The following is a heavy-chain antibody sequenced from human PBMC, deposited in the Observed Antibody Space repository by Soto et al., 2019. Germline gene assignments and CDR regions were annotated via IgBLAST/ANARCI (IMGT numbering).Heavy chain of an antibody. CDR1: GFTFSSYA. CDR3: AKKQSSGRTLDY. CDR2: ISGSGGST. J-gene: IGHJ4*02. V-gene: IGHV3-23*01. D-gene: IGHD6-19*01. Sequence: EVQLLESGGGLVQPGGSLRLSCAASGFTFSSYAMSWVRQAPGKGLEWVSAISGSGGSTYYADSVKGRFTISRDNSKNTLYVQMNSLRAEDTAVYYCAKKQSSGRTLDYWGQGTLVTVSS.